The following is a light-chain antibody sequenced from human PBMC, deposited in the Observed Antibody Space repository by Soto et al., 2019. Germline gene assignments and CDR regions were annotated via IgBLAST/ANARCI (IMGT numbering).Light chain of an antibody. CDR1: SSDVGAYNY. Sequence: QSVLTQPASVSGSPGQSVAISCTGTSSDVGAYNYVSWYQQHPGKAPKLLLSEVSNRPSGVSDRFSGSKSGNTASLTISGLQAEDEADYYCSSLTTSFTYVFGTGTKGTV. V-gene: IGLV2-14*01. J-gene: IGLJ1*01. CDR2: EVS. CDR3: SSLTTSFTYV.